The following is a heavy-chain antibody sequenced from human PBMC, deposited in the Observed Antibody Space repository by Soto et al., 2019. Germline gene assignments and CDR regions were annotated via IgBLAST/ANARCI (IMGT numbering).Heavy chain of an antibody. CDR3: ARGGYYDFWSRSDYYYYMDV. V-gene: IGHV4-34*01. CDR2: INHSGTT. D-gene: IGHD3-3*01. CDR1: GGSFSNYY. J-gene: IGHJ6*03. Sequence: SETLSLTCAVSGGSFSNYYWTWVRQTPGKGLEWIGEINHSGTTNYNPSLKSRATISLDTSRNQFSLKLTSVTAADTGVYYCARGGYYDFWSRSDYYYYMDVWDNGTTVTXSS.